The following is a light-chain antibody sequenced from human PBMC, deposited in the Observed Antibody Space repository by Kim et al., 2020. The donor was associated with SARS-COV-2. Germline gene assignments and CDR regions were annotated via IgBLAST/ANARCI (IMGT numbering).Light chain of an antibody. J-gene: IGKJ1*01. CDR1: QTVGSN. CDR2: GAS. V-gene: IGKV3-15*01. CDR3: KQYNDWPWT. Sequence: EMVMTQSPATLSVSPGERATLSCRASQTVGSNLAWYQQIPGQAPRLLIFGASTRATDIPDRFSGSGSGTEFTLTISSLQSEDFAVYYCKQYNDWPWTFGQGTKVDIK.